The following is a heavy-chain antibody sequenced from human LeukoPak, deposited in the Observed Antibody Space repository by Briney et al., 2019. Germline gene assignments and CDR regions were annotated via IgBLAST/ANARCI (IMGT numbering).Heavy chain of an antibody. V-gene: IGHV4-30-2*01. CDR1: GRSISSGGYS. CDR3: ARGGIGYCSSTSCPGYYYGMDV. CDR2: TYHSRST. D-gene: IGHD2-2*01. J-gene: IGHJ6*02. Sequence: SETLSLTCAVSGRSISSGGYSWSSIPQPPANGLEWNGYTYHSRSTHYNPPPKSRVTISVDRSKNEFSLKLSSVTAADTAVYYCARGGIGYCSSTSCPGYYYGMDVWGQGTTVTVSS.